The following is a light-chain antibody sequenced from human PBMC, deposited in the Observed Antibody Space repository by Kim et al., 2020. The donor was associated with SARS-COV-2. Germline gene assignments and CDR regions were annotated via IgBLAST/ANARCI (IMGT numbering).Light chain of an antibody. Sequence: EIVLTQSPGTLSLSPGERATLSCRASQSVSSSYLAWYQQKPGQAPRLLIYGASSRATGIPDRFSGSGSGTDFTLTISRLEPEDFAVYYCQQYGSLITFGQGTRPEI. V-gene: IGKV3-20*01. J-gene: IGKJ5*01. CDR3: QQYGSLIT. CDR1: QSVSSSY. CDR2: GAS.